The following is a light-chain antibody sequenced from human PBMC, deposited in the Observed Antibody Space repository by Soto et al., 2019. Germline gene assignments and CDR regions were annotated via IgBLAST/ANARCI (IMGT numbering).Light chain of an antibody. CDR3: QQRSNWPPFT. Sequence: EIVLTQSPATLSLSPGERATLSCRASQSVSSYLAWYQQKPGQAPRLLIYDASNRATGIPARFSGSGPGTDFTLTISSLEPEDFAVYYCQQRSNWPPFTFGGGPRWRSN. V-gene: IGKV3-11*01. CDR1: QSVSSY. CDR2: DAS. J-gene: IGKJ4*01.